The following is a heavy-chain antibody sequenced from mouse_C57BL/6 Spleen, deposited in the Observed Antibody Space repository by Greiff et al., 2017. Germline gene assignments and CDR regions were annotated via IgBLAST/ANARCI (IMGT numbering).Heavy chain of an antibody. CDR1: GFSLTSYG. CDR3: AREITTEGGFAY. V-gene: IGHV2-2*01. Sequence: VQLVESGPGLVQPSQSLSITCTVSGFSLTSYGVHWVRQSPGKGLEWLGVIWSGGSTDYNAAFISRLSISKDNSKSQVFFKMNSLQADDTAIDYCAREITTEGGFAYWGQGTLVTVSA. J-gene: IGHJ3*01. CDR2: IWSGGST. D-gene: IGHD1-1*01.